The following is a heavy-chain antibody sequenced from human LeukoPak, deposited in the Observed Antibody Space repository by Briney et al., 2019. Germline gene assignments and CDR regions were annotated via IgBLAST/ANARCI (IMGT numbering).Heavy chain of an antibody. CDR2: IYYSGST. CDR1: GGSFSGYY. V-gene: IGHV4-34*01. D-gene: IGHD2-2*01. CDR3: ARQKYQLLVYYYYYMDV. J-gene: IGHJ6*03. Sequence: SETLSLTCAVYGGSFSGYYWSWIRQPPGKGLEWIGSIYYSGSTYYNPSLKSRVTISVDTSKNQFSLKLSSVTAADTAVYYCARQKYQLLVYYYYYMDVWGKGTTVTISS.